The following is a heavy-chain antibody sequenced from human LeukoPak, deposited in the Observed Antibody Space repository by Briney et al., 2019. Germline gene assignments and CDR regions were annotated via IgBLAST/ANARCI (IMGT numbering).Heavy chain of an antibody. CDR1: GYSFTSYW. D-gene: IGHD3-9*01. Sequence: GESLKISCKDSGYSFTSYWIGWVRQMPGKGLEWMGIINPGDSDTRYSPSFQGQVTISVDKSINTAYLQWSSLKASDTAMYYCARLHDILQPFDYWGQGTLVTVSS. CDR3: ARLHDILQPFDY. CDR2: INPGDSDT. V-gene: IGHV5-51*01. J-gene: IGHJ4*02.